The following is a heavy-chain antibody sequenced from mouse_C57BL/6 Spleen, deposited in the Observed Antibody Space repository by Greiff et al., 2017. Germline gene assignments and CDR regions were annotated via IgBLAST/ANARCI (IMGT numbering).Heavy chain of an antibody. Sequence: EVQGVESGGGLVQPKGSLKLSCAASGFTFNTYAMHWVRQAPGKGLEWVARIRSKSGNYATYYADSVKDRFTISRDDSQSMLYLQMNNLKTEDTAMYYCVREGRGSYGSSYGGYAMDYWGQGTSVTVSS. V-gene: IGHV10-3*01. CDR3: VREGRGSYGSSYGGYAMDY. CDR1: GFTFNTYA. CDR2: IRSKSGNYAT. J-gene: IGHJ4*01. D-gene: IGHD1-1*01.